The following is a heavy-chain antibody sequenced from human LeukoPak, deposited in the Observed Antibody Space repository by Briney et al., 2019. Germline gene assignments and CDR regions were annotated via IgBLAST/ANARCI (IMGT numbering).Heavy chain of an antibody. CDR3: ARALDGYNYDY. V-gene: IGHV3-53*01. Sequence: GGSLRLSCAASGFTVSSNYMSWVRQAPGKGLEWVSVIYSGGSTYYADSVKGRLTISRDNSKNTLYLQMNSLRAEDTAVYYCARALDGYNYDYWGQGTLVTVSS. D-gene: IGHD5-24*01. CDR2: IYSGGST. CDR1: GFTVSSNY. J-gene: IGHJ4*02.